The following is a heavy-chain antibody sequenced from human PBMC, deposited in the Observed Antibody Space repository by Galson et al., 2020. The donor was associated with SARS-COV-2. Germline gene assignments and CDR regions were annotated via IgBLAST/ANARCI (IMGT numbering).Heavy chain of an antibody. CDR2: LWSDGTNK. J-gene: IGHJ4*02. D-gene: IGHD6-19*01. CDR3: AKGGAVAGIRGSDY. Sequence: GESLKISCAASGFTLSSSGMLWVRQAPGKGLEWVAVLWSDGTNKYYADSVKGRFTISRDTSKNTLYLQMNSLTAEDTALYYCAKGGAVAGIRGSDYWGQGTLVTVSS. CDR1: GFTLSSSG. V-gene: IGHV3-33*06.